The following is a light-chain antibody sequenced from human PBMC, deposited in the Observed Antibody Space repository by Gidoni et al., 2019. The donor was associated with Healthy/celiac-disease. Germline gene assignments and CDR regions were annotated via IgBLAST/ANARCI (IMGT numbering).Light chain of an antibody. CDR3: CSYAGSYTYV. Sequence: QSALTQPPPVSGSPGRSVTISCTGTSSDVGGYNYVSWYQQHPGKAPKLMIYDVSKRPSGVPDRFSGSKSGNTASLTISGLQAEDEADYYCCSYAGSYTYVFGTGTKVTVL. CDR2: DVS. J-gene: IGLJ1*01. V-gene: IGLV2-11*01. CDR1: SSDVGGYNY.